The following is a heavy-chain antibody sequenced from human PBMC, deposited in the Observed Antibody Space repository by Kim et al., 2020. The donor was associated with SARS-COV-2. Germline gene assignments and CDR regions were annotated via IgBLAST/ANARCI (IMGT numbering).Heavy chain of an antibody. CDR2: IYYSGST. V-gene: IGHV4-59*01. Sequence: SETLSLTCTVSGGSISSYYWSWIRQPPGKGLEWIGYIYYSGSTNYNPSLKSRVTISVDTSKNQFSLKLSSVTAADTAVYYCARLSSGSYFTYWGQGTLVTVSS. J-gene: IGHJ4*02. D-gene: IGHD1-26*01. CDR1: GGSISSYY. CDR3: ARLSSGSYFTY.